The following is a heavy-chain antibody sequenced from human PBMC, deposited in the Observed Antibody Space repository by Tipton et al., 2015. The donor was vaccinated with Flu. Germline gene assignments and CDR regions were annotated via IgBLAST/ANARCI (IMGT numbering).Heavy chain of an antibody. D-gene: IGHD6-6*01. CDR2: ISYDGSNK. Sequence: SLRLSCAASGFTFSSYGMHWVRQAPGKGLEWVAVISYDGSNKYYADSVKGRFTISRDNSKNTLYLQMNSLRAEDTAVYYCAKEGEGSSFSLAPQPYRRYYFDYWGQGTLVTVSS. V-gene: IGHV3-30*18. CDR1: GFTFSSYG. J-gene: IGHJ4*02. CDR3: AKEGEGSSFSLAPQPYRRYYFDY.